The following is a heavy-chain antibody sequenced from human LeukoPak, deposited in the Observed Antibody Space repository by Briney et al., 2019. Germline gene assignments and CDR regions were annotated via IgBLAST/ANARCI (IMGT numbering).Heavy chain of an antibody. Sequence: ASVKVSCKASGYTFTSYYMHWVRQAPGQGLEWMGIINPSGGSTNYAQKFQGRVTMTRDMSTSTVYMELSSLRSEDTAVYYCARDGVAGVYYFGHWGQGTLVTVFS. D-gene: IGHD6-19*01. CDR1: GYTFTSYY. V-gene: IGHV1-46*01. J-gene: IGHJ4*02. CDR2: INPSGGST. CDR3: ARDGVAGVYYFGH.